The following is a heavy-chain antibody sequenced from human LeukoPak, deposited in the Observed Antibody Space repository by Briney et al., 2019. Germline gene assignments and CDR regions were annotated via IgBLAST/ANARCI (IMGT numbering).Heavy chain of an antibody. Sequence: GGSLRLSCAVSGFTFTGSAMHWVRQASGQGLEWVGRIRSKPNNYATAYAASVKGRFTISRDDSKNTAYLQMNSLKTEDTAVYYCTRLPLSGTNDYWGQGTLVTVSS. J-gene: IGHJ4*02. V-gene: IGHV3-73*01. D-gene: IGHD1-20*01. CDR1: GFTFTGSA. CDR2: IRSKPNNYAT. CDR3: TRLPLSGTNDY.